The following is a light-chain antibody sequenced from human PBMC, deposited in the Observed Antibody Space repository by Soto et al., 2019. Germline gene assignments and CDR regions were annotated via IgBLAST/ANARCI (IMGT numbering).Light chain of an antibody. J-gene: IGLJ2*01. V-gene: IGLV1-44*01. CDR2: SNN. CDR3: AACDDSLNGVV. Sequence: QSVLTQPPSASGTPGQRVTISCSGSSSNIGSNTVNWYQQVPRTAPKLLIYSNNQRPSGVPDRFSGSKSGTSVSLAISGLQSEDEADYYCAACDDSLNGVVLGGGTKLTVL. CDR1: SSNIGSNT.